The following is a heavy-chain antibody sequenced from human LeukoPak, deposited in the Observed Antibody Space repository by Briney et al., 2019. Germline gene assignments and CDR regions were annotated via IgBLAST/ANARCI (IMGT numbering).Heavy chain of an antibody. D-gene: IGHD6-13*01. CDR1: GFTFSNAW. CDR2: IKSKTDGGTT. Sequence: GGSLRLSCAASGFTFSNAWMSWVRQAPGKGLEWVGRIKSKTDGGTTDYAAPVKGRFTISRDDSKNTLYLQMNSLKTEDTAVYYCPTEYTAAVTYFQHWGKGTLVTVSP. CDR3: PTEYTAAVTYFQH. J-gene: IGHJ1*01. V-gene: IGHV3-15*01.